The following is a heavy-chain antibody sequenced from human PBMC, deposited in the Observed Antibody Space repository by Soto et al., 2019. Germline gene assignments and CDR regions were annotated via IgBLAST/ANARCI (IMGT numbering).Heavy chain of an antibody. CDR2: INHSGST. CDR1: GGSFSGYY. CDR3: ASQYSSSWYYFDY. J-gene: IGHJ4*02. V-gene: IGHV4-34*01. D-gene: IGHD6-13*01. Sequence: SETLSLTCAVYGGSFSGYYWSWIRQPPGKGLEWIGEINHSGSTNYNPSLKSRVTMSVDTSKNQFSLKLSSVTAADTAVYYCASQYSSSWYYFDYWGQGTLVTVSS.